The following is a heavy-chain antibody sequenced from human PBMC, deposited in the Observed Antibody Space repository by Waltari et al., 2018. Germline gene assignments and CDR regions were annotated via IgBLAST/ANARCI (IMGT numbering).Heavy chain of an antibody. CDR2: ISFDGSDK. CDR3: AMGYGSGSYDY. Sequence: QVQLEESGGGVVQPGKSLRLSCADSGFPFSTYAVHWVRQAPGKGLEWVAVISFDGSDKFYADSVKGRFTISRDNSKNTLYLQMNSLRAEDTAVYYCAMGYGSGSYDYWGQGSLVTVSS. J-gene: IGHJ4*02. CDR1: GFPFSTYA. D-gene: IGHD3-10*01. V-gene: IGHV3-30*03.